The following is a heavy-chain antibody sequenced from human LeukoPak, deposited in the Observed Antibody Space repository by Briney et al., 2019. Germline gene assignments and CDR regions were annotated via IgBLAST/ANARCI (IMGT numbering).Heavy chain of an antibody. J-gene: IGHJ4*02. V-gene: IGHV3-30*04. D-gene: IGHD1-26*01. Sequence: PGGSLRLSCVGSGFTFTGPSMHWVRQAPGKGLEWVAVVGNDEKTIFYADSVKGRFTISRDNSRNTVYLQMNGLRDEDTAVYYCAKERQVGTTAFDSWGQGSLVTVSS. CDR2: VGNDEKTI. CDR3: AKERQVGTTAFDS. CDR1: GFTFTGPS.